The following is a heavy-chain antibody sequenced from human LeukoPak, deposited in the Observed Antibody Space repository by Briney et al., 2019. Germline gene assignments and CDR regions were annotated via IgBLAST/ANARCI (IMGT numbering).Heavy chain of an antibody. V-gene: IGHV3-30*18. CDR2: ISTDGSNK. CDR3: AKGRHSSGWKSYFDY. CDR1: GFTFSSYG. D-gene: IGHD6-19*01. Sequence: GRSLRLSCAASGFTFSSYGMHWVRRAPGKGLEWVAVISTDGSNKYYADSVKGRFTISRDNSKNTLYLQMNSLRAEDTAVYYCAKGRHSSGWKSYFDYWGQGTLVTVSS. J-gene: IGHJ4*02.